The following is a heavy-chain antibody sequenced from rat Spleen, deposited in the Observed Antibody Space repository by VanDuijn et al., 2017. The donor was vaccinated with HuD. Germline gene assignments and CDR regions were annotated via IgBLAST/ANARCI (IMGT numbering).Heavy chain of an antibody. CDR3: TREGHTMDRATYWFAY. CDR2: MWSDGDT. J-gene: IGHJ3*01. D-gene: IGHD1-9*01. Sequence: QVQLKESGPGLVQPSQTLSLTCTVSGFSLTSYHVHWVRQPPGKGLEWMGVMWSDGDTSYNSALKSRLSISRDTSKSQVFLKIYSLQHEDTAIYFCTREGHTMDRATYWFAYWGQGTLVTVSS. V-gene: IGHV2-32*01. CDR1: GFSLTSYH.